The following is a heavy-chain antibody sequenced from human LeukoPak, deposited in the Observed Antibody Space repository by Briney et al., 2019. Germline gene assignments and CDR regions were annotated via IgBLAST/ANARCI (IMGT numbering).Heavy chain of an antibody. CDR3: ARTGSLAPYFGVDV. Sequence: GGSLRLSCAASGFTFSSYWMSWVRQAPGKGLEWVANIKQDGSEKYYVDSVKGRFTISRDNAKNSLYLQMNSLRAEDTAVYYCARTGSLAPYFGVDVWGKGTTVTVSS. CDR1: GFTFSSYW. V-gene: IGHV3-7*03. J-gene: IGHJ6*04. CDR2: IKQDGSEK. D-gene: IGHD2-15*01.